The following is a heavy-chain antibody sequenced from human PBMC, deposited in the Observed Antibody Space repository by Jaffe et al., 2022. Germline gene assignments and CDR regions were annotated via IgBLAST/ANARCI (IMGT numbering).Heavy chain of an antibody. Sequence: QVQLQESGPGLVKPSQTLSLTCTVSGGSISSGSYYWSWIRQPAGKGLEWIGRIYTSGSTNYNPSLKSRVTISVDTSKNQFSLKLSSVTAADTAVYYCARNEKVVVTEEWFDPWGQGTLVTVSS. D-gene: IGHD2-21*02. CDR3: ARNEKVVVTEEWFDP. CDR2: IYTSGST. CDR1: GGSISSGSYY. J-gene: IGHJ5*02. V-gene: IGHV4-61*02.